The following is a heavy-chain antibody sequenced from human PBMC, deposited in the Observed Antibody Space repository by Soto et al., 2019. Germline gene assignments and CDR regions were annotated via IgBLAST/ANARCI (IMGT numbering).Heavy chain of an antibody. CDR2: INPITGGT. CDR1: GYTFTSYY. V-gene: IGHV1-2*02. Sequence: ASVEVCCKASGYTFTSYYIHWVRQARGQGLEWMGWINPITGGTNYAPKFQGRVTMTRDTSITTAYMELSRLRSDDTAVYYCARNYYDSSDRDYLDYWGQGTPVTVSS. CDR3: ARNYYDSSDRDYLDY. J-gene: IGHJ4*02. D-gene: IGHD3-22*01.